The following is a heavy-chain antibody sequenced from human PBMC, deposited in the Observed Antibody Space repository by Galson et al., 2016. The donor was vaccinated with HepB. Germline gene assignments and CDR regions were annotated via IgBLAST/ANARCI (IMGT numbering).Heavy chain of an antibody. CDR3: ARGLYSNSFDL. CDR1: GFTFRTFS. V-gene: IGHV3-48*02. D-gene: IGHD4-11*01. J-gene: IGHJ5*02. Sequence: SLRLSCAASGFTFRTFSMDWVRQAPGKGLEWVSYISGDSDTTYYADSVKGRFTISRDNAKSSLNLQMNALRDEDTAVYYCARGLYSNSFDLWGQGTPVTVS. CDR2: ISGDSDTT.